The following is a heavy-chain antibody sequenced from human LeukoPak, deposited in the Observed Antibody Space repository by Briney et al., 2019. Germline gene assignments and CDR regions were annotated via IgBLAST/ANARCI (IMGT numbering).Heavy chain of an antibody. Sequence: PGGSLRLSCAASRFTFTTYAMSWVRQAPGKGLEWVANIKQDGSEKYYVDSVKGRFTISRGNAKNSLYLQMNSLRAEDTAVYYCARDASIAVAGDYWGQGTLVTVSS. CDR1: RFTFTTYA. CDR2: IKQDGSEK. CDR3: ARDASIAVAGDY. J-gene: IGHJ4*02. D-gene: IGHD6-19*01. V-gene: IGHV3-7*01.